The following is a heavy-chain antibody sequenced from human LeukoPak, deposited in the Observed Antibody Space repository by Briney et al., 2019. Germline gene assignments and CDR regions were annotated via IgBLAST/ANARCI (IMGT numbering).Heavy chain of an antibody. CDR2: ISTNSAFI. CDR3: ARLKLLWSNYFDY. D-gene: IGHD2-2*01. CDR1: GFTFINYS. Sequence: GGSLRLSCTASGFTFINYSMNWVRQAPGKGLEWVSSISTNSAFIYYADSVRGRFTISRDNAKNSLYLQMNSLRAEDTAVYYCARLKLLWSNYFDYWGQGTLVTVSS. J-gene: IGHJ4*02. V-gene: IGHV3-21*01.